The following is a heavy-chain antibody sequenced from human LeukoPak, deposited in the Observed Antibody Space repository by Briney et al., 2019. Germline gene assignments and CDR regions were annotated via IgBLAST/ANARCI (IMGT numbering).Heavy chain of an antibody. D-gene: IGHD3-16*01. CDR1: GFTFSCSA. CDR2: VSDNGVST. Sequence: PGGSLRLSCSASGFTFSCSAMHWVRQAPGKGLEYISAVSDNGVSTYYVDSVKGRFTVSRDNSKNTLYLHLSSLRAEDTAVYYCVLSPYGEYVGVDYWGQGTLVTVSS. V-gene: IGHV3-64D*06. CDR3: VLSPYGEYVGVDY. J-gene: IGHJ4*02.